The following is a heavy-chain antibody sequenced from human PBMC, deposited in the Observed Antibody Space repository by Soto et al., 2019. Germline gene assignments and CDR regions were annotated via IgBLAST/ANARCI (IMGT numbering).Heavy chain of an antibody. J-gene: IGHJ6*02. D-gene: IGHD3-10*01. CDR1: GDSINSSHS. V-gene: IGHV4-4*02. CDR2: AHHGGT. Sequence: LSLTCAISGDSINSSHSWTWVRQPPGKGLEWIGEAHHGGTNSNPSLKTRVTILLDKSKNQYSLKLNSVTAADTAIYYCARERVSWFVDLLPLGLDVWGQGTMVTVSS. CDR3: ARERVSWFVDLLPLGLDV.